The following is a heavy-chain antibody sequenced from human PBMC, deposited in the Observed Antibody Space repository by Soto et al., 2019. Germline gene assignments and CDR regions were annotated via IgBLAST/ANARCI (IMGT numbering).Heavy chain of an antibody. J-gene: IGHJ4*02. CDR1: GYSINSGYY. CDR2: VFHSGTT. CDR3: PRDFGDLQDFWSGPVQ. Sequence: SETLSLTCAVSGYSINSGYYWGWIRQPPGKGLEWIGSVFHSGTTYSNPSLKTRLTISVDTSKNEISLDLNAVTAADTAVYYCPRDFGDLQDFWSGPVQWGQGTPVTVSS. D-gene: IGHD3-3*01. V-gene: IGHV4-38-2*02.